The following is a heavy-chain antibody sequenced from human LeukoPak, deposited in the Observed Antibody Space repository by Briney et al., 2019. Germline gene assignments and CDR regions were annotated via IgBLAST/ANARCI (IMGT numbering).Heavy chain of an antibody. CDR3: ARDEPLHPPLDCTNGVCYGPPKPYMDV. CDR2: INSDGSST. Sequence: TGGSLRLSCAASGFTFSSYWMHWVRQAPGKGLVWVSRINSDGSSTSYADSVKGRFTISRDNAKNTLYLQMNSLRAEDTAVYYCARDEPLHPPLDCTNGVCYGPPKPYMDVWGKGTTVTVSS. D-gene: IGHD2-8*01. CDR1: GFTFSSYW. J-gene: IGHJ6*03. V-gene: IGHV3-74*01.